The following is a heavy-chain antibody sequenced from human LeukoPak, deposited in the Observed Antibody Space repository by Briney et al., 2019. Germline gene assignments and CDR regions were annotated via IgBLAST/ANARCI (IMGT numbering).Heavy chain of an antibody. D-gene: IGHD2-2*01. J-gene: IGHJ5*02. Sequence: PGESLRISCKGSGYSFTSYWIGWVRQMPGKGLEWMGIIYPGDSDTRYSPSFQGQVTISADKSISTAYLQWSSLKASDTAMYYCARHPAPRYCSSTSCNNWFDPWGQGTLVTVSS. CDR2: IYPGDSDT. CDR3: ARHPAPRYCSSTSCNNWFDP. CDR1: GYSFTSYW. V-gene: IGHV5-51*01.